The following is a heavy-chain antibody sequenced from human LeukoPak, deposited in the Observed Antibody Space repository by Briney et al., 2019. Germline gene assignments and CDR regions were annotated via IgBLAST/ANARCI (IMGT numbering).Heavy chain of an antibody. D-gene: IGHD3-10*01. V-gene: IGHV4-30-4*08. CDR1: GFTFSSYT. CDR2: IYYSGST. J-gene: IGHJ4*02. CDR3: ASRTYYYGSETYYGGGFFDY. Sequence: LRLSCAASGFTFSSYTMNWVRQPPGKGLEWIGYIYYSGSTYYNPSLKSRVTISLDTSKNQFSLKLSSVTAADTAVYYCASRTYYYGSETYYGGGFFDYWGQGTLVTVSS.